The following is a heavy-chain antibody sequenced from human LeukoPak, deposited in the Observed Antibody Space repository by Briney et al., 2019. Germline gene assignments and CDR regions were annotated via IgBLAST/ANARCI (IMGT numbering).Heavy chain of an antibody. V-gene: IGHV4-4*07. Sequence: PSETLSLTSTGSGGSISSYNWSWLRPPAGKGLEWIGRIYTSGSTNYNPSLKSRVTISVDTSKNPFSLKLSSVTAADTAVYYCARXGFGPRRYYYYMDVWGKGTMVTVSS. CDR2: IYTSGST. CDR1: GGSISSYN. CDR3: ARXGFGPRRYYYYMDV. J-gene: IGHJ6*03. D-gene: IGHD3-10*01.